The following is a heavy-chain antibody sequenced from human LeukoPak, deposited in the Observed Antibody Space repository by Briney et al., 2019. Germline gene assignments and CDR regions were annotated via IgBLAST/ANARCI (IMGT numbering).Heavy chain of an antibody. D-gene: IGHD2-8*01. CDR3: AREGANGQDAFDI. Sequence: ASVKVSCKASGYTFTGYYVHWVRQAPGQGLEWMGWINLNSGGTTYAQKFQGRVTMARDTSISTAYVELNRLRSDDTAVYYCAREGANGQDAFDIWGQGTVVTVSS. CDR2: INLNSGGT. V-gene: IGHV1-2*02. CDR1: GYTFTGYY. J-gene: IGHJ3*02.